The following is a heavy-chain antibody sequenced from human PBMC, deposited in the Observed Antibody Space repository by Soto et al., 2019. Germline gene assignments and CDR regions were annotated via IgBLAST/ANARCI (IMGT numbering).Heavy chain of an antibody. CDR1: GFTFSNFW. V-gene: IGHV3-74*01. J-gene: IGHJ4*02. CDR3: ARQTGLGATNY. Sequence: GGPLRLSCAGSGFTFSNFWMHWVRQAPGKGLVWVARINTDGSITSHADSVKGRFTISRDNAKSTLYLQMTSLREEDSAIYYCARQTGLGATNYWGRGTLFTVSS. CDR2: INTDGSIT. D-gene: IGHD1-26*01.